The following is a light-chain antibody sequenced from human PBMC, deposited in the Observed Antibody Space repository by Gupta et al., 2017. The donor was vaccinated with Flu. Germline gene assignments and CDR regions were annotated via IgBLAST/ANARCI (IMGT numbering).Light chain of an antibody. CDR1: QSVSSS. CDR2: DAS. J-gene: IGKJ2*01. V-gene: IGKV3-11*01. Sequence: EIVLTQSPATLSLSPGERATLSCRASQSVSSSLAWFQQKPGQAPRLLIYDASNRATGIPVRFSGSGSGTDFTLTISSLEPEDFAVYYCLQRSDWPRTFGQGTKMEMK. CDR3: LQRSDWPRT.